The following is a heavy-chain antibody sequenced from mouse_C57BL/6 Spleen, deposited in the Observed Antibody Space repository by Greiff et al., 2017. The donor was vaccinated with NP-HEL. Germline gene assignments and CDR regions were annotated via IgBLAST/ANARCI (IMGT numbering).Heavy chain of an antibody. CDR3: ARREATVAFDY. D-gene: IGHD1-1*01. J-gene: IGHJ2*01. CDR2: IHPNSGST. V-gene: IGHV1-64*01. Sequence: QVQLQQPGAELVKPGASVKLSCKASGYTFTSYWMHWVKQRPGQGLEWIGMIHPNSGSTNYNEKFKSKATLTVDKSSSTAYMQLSSLTSEDSAVYYCARREATVAFDYWGQGTTLTVSS. CDR1: GYTFTSYW.